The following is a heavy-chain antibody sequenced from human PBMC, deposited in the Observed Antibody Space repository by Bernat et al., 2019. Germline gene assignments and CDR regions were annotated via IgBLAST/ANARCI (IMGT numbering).Heavy chain of an antibody. V-gene: IGHV3-33*01. Sequence: QVQLVESGGGVVQPGRSLRLSCAASGFTFSSYGMHWVRQAPGKGLEWVAVIWYDGSNKYYADSVKGRFTISRDKSKKTLYLKMNGLRAEDTAVYYCAREREGLWFGTFDYWGQGTLVTVSS. CDR3: AREREGLWFGTFDY. CDR2: IWYDGSNK. D-gene: IGHD3-10*01. J-gene: IGHJ4*02. CDR1: GFTFSSYG.